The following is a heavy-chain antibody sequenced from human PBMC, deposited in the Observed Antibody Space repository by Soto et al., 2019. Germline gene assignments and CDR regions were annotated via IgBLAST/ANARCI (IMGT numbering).Heavy chain of an antibody. D-gene: IGHD3-22*01. CDR3: ARGARYYYDSSGYLNWFDP. J-gene: IGHJ5*02. Sequence: ASVKVSCKASGYTFTSYGISWVRQAPGQGPEWMGWISAYNGNTNYAQKLQGRVTMTTDTSTSTAYMELRSLRSDDTAVYYCARGARYYYDSSGYLNWFDPWGQGTLVTVSS. CDR1: GYTFTSYG. V-gene: IGHV1-18*01. CDR2: ISAYNGNT.